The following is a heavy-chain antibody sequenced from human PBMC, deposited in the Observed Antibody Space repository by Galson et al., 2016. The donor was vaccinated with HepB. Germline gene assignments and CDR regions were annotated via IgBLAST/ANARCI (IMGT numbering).Heavy chain of an antibody. D-gene: IGHD3-10*01. J-gene: IGHJ4*02. CDR1: GYPFTDYY. V-gene: IGHV1-2*02. CDR3: SRHHQRSGSGSYHSYFDY. Sequence: SVKVSCKASGYPFTDYYIHWVRQAPGQGLEWMGWINPSSGGTKYVQKFQGRVTMSGDTSINTAYMELTRVRSDDTAVYYCSRHHQRSGSGSYHSYFDYWGQGTLVTVAS. CDR2: INPSSGGT.